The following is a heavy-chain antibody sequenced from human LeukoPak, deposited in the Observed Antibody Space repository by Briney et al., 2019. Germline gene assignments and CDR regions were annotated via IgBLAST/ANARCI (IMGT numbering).Heavy chain of an antibody. CDR2: IYYSGST. J-gene: IGHJ5*02. Sequence: NASETLSLTCTVSGGSITSYSWSWIRQFPGKGLEWIGYIYYSGSTNYNPSLKSRVTISVDTSKNQFSLKLSSVTAADTAVYYCARTLTYYDFWSGPPENWFDPWGQGTLVTVSS. D-gene: IGHD3-3*01. CDR1: GGSITSYS. CDR3: ARTLTYYDFWSGPPENWFDP. V-gene: IGHV4-59*01.